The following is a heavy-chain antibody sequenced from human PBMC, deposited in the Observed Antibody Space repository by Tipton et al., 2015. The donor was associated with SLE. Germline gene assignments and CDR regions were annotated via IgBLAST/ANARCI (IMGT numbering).Heavy chain of an antibody. CDR1: GGSFSGYY. CDR3: ARSPGRLRSMDY. V-gene: IGHV4-34*01. CDR2: INHSGST. D-gene: IGHD3-3*01. Sequence: TLSLTCAVYGGSFSGYYWSWIRQPPGKGLEWIGEINHSGSTNYNPSLKSRVTISVDTSKHQFSLKLNSVTAADTAMYFCARSPGRLRSMDYWGQGTLVTVSS. J-gene: IGHJ4*02.